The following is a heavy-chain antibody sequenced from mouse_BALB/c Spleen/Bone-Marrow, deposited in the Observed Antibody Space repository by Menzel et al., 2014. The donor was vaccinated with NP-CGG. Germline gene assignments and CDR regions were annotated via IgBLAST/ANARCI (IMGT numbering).Heavy chain of an antibody. V-gene: IGHV5-6-3*01. Sequence: DVKLVESAGGLVQPGGSLKLSCVASGFTFSSYGMSWVRQTPDKRLELVATINNNGGSTYYPDSVKGQFTISRDNAKNTLYLQMSSLKSEDTAMYYCARVYGWYFDVWGAGTTVTVSS. D-gene: IGHD1-1*01. CDR2: INNNGGST. J-gene: IGHJ1*01. CDR1: GFTFSSYG. CDR3: ARVYGWYFDV.